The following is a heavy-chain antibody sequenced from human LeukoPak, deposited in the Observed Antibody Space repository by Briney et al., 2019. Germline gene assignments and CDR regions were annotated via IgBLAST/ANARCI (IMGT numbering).Heavy chain of an antibody. D-gene: IGHD3-3*01. J-gene: IGHJ4*02. CDR3: ARESRFLEWLSFDY. CDR1: GFTFSSYW. CDR2: IKQDGSEK. V-gene: IGHV3-7*01. Sequence: GGSLRLSCAASGFTFSSYWMSWVRQAPGKGLEWVANIKQDGSEKYYVDSVKGRFTISRDNAKNSLYLQMNSLRAEDTAVYYCARESRFLEWLSFDYWGQGTLVTVSS.